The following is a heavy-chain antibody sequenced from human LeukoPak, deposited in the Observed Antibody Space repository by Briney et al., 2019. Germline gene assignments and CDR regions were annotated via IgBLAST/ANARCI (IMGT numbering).Heavy chain of an antibody. V-gene: IGHV4-59*01. CDR2: IYYSGST. D-gene: IGHD1-26*01. CDR1: GGSISSYY. CDR3: ARSGSYHNNFDY. Sequence: PSETLSLTCTASGGSISSYYWSWIRQPPGKGLEWIGYIYYSGSTNYNPSLKSRVTISVDTSKNQFSLKLNSVTAADPAVYYCARSGSYHNNFDYWGQGTLVTVSS. J-gene: IGHJ4*02.